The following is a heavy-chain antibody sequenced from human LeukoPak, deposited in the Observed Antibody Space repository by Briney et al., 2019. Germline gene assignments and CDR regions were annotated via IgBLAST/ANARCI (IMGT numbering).Heavy chain of an antibody. V-gene: IGHV3-49*03. Sequence: PGGSLRLSCAASGFTFSDYYMSWIRQAPGKGLEWVGFIRSKAYGGTTEYAASVKGRFTISRDDSKSIAYLQMNSLKTEDTAVYYCTRDSSDGYYYKFDYWGQGTLVTVSS. CDR2: IRSKAYGGTT. CDR3: TRDSSDGYYYKFDY. J-gene: IGHJ4*02. CDR1: GFTFSDYY. D-gene: IGHD3-22*01.